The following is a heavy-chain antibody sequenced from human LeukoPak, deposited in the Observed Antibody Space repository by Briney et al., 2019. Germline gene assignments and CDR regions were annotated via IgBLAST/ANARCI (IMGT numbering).Heavy chain of an antibody. D-gene: IGHD2-2*01. CDR3: ASSGCSSTSCHNWFDP. V-gene: IGHV1-2*02. CDR2: INPNSGGT. Sequence: ASVKVSCKASGYTFTGYYMHWVRQALGQGLEWMGWINPNSGGTNYAQKFQGRVTMTRDTSISTAYMELSRLRSDDTAVYYCASSGCSSTSCHNWFDPWGQGTLVTVSS. J-gene: IGHJ5*02. CDR1: GYTFTGYY.